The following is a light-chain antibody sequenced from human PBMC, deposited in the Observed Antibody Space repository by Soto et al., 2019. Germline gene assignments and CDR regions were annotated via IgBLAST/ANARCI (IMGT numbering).Light chain of an antibody. CDR1: SKDVGGYNY. V-gene: IGLV2-14*03. CDR3: SSYTNSITQV. J-gene: IGLJ1*01. Sequence: QSALTQPASVSGSPGQSITISCTGTSKDVGGYNYVSWYQHHPGKAPRLMIFDVSNRPSGVSNRFSGSKSGNTASLTISGLQAEDEADYYCSSYTNSITQVFGTGTKVTVL. CDR2: DVS.